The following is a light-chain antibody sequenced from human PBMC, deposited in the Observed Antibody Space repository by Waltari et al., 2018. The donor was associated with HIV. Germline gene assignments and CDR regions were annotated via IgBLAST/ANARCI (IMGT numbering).Light chain of an antibody. Sequence: DIQMTPSPSSLSASVGDSVSITCRASHRLCNSLAWYQQKLGNAPKFLIYGASRLESGVPDRFSGRGSGTDFTLTIDNLQSEDFATYYCQQYLNGPLTFGGGTKVEI. CDR2: GAS. J-gene: IGKJ4*01. V-gene: IGKV1-NL1*01. CDR3: QQYLNGPLT. CDR1: HRLCNS.